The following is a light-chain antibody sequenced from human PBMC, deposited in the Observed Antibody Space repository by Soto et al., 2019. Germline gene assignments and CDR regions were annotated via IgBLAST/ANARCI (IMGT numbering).Light chain of an antibody. V-gene: IGKV1-39*01. CDR1: QSTSTA. J-gene: IGKJ4*01. Sequence: DIQMTQSPSSLSASVGDRVTITCGASQSTSTALNWYQQKPGKAPKLLIDAASSLQSGVPSRFSGGGSGTDFTLTIRSLQPEDLATYYCQQSQATPTFGGGTKVDIK. CDR2: AAS. CDR3: QQSQATPT.